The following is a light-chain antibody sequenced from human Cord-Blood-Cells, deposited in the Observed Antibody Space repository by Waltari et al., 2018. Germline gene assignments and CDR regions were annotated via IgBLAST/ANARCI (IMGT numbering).Light chain of an antibody. CDR3: CSYAGSYTLV. V-gene: IGLV2-11*01. Sequence: QSALTTPRSVSGSPGQSVTISCPGTSSDVGGYNFVSWSQQHPGKAPKLMLYDVRKRPSGFPDRFSGSKSVNTASLTISGLQAEDEADYYCCSYAGSYTLVFGGGPKLTVL. CDR2: DVR. J-gene: IGLJ2*01. CDR1: SSDVGGYNF.